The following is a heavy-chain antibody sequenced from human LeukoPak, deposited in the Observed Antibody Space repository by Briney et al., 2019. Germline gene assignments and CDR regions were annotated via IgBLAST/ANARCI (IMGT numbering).Heavy chain of an antibody. V-gene: IGHV1-46*01. D-gene: IGHD2-8*02. CDR2: INPTGTGT. Sequence: ASVKVSCKASAYTFSNYYMHWVRQAPGQGLEWMGLINPTGTGTNYAQKFRGRVTLTRDTSTTTSSLRSEDSAVYYCAREESGGYFDYWGQGTLVTVSS. J-gene: IGHJ4*02. CDR3: AREESGGYFDY. CDR1: AYTFSNYY.